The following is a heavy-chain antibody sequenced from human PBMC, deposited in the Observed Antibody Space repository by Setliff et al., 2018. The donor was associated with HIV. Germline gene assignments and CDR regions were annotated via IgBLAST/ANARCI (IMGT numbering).Heavy chain of an antibody. D-gene: IGHD3-9*01. V-gene: IGHV1-8*01. CDR1: GYTFTSYD. J-gene: IGHJ4*02. CDR2: ISPYSGST. CDR3: ARDHGILTGYYSDF. Sequence: ASVKVSCKASGYTFTSYDINWVRQATGHGLEWMGWISPYSGSTGYAQKFQGRVTLSTETSATTAYMELRSLRLNDTAVYYCARDHGILTGYYSDFWGQGTLVTVSS.